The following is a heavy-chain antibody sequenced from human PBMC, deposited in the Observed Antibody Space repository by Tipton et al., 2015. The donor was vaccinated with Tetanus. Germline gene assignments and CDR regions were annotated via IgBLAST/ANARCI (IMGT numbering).Heavy chain of an antibody. CDR1: GGSVSSGSYY. D-gene: IGHD3-22*01. CDR2: IYYSGST. CDR3: ASLNYYDSSGYYVSPRFDY. J-gene: IGHJ4*02. Sequence: TLSLTCTVSGGSVSSGSYYWSWIRQPPGKGLEWIGYIYYSGSTNYNPSLKSRVTISVDTSKNQFSLKLSSVTAADTAVYYCASLNYYDSSGYYVSPRFDYWGQGTLVTASS. V-gene: IGHV4-61*01.